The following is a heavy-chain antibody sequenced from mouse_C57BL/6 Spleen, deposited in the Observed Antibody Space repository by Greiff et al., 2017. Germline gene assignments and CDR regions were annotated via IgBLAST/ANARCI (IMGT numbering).Heavy chain of an antibody. CDR1: GYTFTSYW. Sequence: VQLQQPGAELVKPGASVKMSCKASGYTFTSYWITWVKQRPGQGLEWIGDIYPGSGSTNYNEKFKSKATLTVDTSSSTAYMQLSSLTSEDSAVYYCARGRDDSTNWYFDVWGTGTTVTVSS. CDR3: ARGRDDSTNWYFDV. CDR2: IYPGSGST. J-gene: IGHJ1*03. V-gene: IGHV1-55*01. D-gene: IGHD2-5*01.